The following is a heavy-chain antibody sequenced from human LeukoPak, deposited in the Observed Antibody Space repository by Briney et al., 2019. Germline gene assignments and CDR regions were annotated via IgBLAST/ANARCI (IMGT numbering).Heavy chain of an antibody. J-gene: IGHJ4*02. V-gene: IGHV4-59*12. CDR2: IHYTGST. CDR1: GGSINSYY. D-gene: IGHD6-13*01. Sequence: SETLSLTCTVSGGSINSYYWSWIRQPPGKGLECIGYIHYTGSTNYNPSLKSRVTISVDTSKNQFSLKLSSVTAADTAVYYCARELPSSSRNKGLDYWGQGTLVTVSS. CDR3: ARELPSSSRNKGLDY.